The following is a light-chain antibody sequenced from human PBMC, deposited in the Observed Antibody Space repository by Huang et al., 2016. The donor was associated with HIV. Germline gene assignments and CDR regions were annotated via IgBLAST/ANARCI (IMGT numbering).Light chain of an antibody. CDR2: GAS. CDR3: QQYGSSPLT. Sequence: EIVLTQSPGTLSLSPGERATLSCRASQSVSSSYLAWYQPTPGQAPRLLIFGASSRATGIPDRFSGSGSGTDFTLTISRLEPEDFAVYYCQQYGSSPLTFGQGTKVEIK. J-gene: IGKJ1*01. CDR1: QSVSSSY. V-gene: IGKV3-20*01.